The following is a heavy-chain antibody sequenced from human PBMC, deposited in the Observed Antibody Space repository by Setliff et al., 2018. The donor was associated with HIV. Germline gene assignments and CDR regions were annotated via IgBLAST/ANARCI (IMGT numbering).Heavy chain of an antibody. CDR3: ARDADYGGNAGDY. D-gene: IGHD4-17*01. J-gene: IGHJ4*02. V-gene: IGHV1-69*04. CDR2: IIPILGVA. CDR1: RSTFNSHT. Sequence: ASVKVSCKASRSTFNSHTINWVRQAPGQGLDWMGRIIPILGVANYAQKFQGRVTITADESTSTAYMELSSLRSEDTAVYYCARDADYGGNAGDYWGQGTLVTVSS.